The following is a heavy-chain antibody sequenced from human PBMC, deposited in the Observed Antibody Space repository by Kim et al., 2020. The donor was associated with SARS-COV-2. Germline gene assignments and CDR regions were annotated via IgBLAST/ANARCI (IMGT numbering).Heavy chain of an antibody. J-gene: IGHJ4*02. Sequence: YSDSVKSRFTISRDNSKNTLFLEISSLSSADSALYYCARVTTGTFDYWGQGTLVTVSS. D-gene: IGHD2-21*02. CDR3: ARVTTGTFDY. V-gene: IGHV3-30*03.